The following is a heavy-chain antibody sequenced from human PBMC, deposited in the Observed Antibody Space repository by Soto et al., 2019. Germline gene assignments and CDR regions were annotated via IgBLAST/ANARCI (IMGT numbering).Heavy chain of an antibody. D-gene: IGHD2-2*01. CDR1: GGTFSSYT. V-gene: IGHV1-69*02. J-gene: IGHJ3*02. CDR3: ARAVGDIVVVSSSEAFDI. Sequence: QVQLVQSGAEVKKPGSSVKVSCKASGGTFSSYTISWVRQAPGQGLEWMGRIIPILGIANYAQKFQGRVTITADKSTSTAYMELSSLRSEDTAVYYCARAVGDIVVVSSSEAFDIWGQGTMVTVSS. CDR2: IIPILGIA.